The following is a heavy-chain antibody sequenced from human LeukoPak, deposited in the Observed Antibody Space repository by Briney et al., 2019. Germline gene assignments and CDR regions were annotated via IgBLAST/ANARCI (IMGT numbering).Heavy chain of an antibody. V-gene: IGHV4-39*07. CDR1: GGSISSSNYY. CDR3: ARAPWRGSSGFGIRRAFDI. CDR2: IYYGGST. D-gene: IGHD3-22*01. J-gene: IGHJ3*02. Sequence: SETLSLTCTVSGGSISSSNYYWGWIRQPPGKGLEWIGSIYYGGSTYYNPSLKSRVTISVDTSKNQFSLKLSSVTAADTAVYYCARAPWRGSSGFGIRRAFDIWGQGTMVTVSS.